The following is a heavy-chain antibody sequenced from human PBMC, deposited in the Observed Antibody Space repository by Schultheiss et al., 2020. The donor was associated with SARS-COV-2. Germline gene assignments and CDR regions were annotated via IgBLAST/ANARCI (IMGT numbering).Heavy chain of an antibody. CDR2: IYPGDSNT. Sequence: GGSLRLSCKGSGYSFSNYWIAWVRQMPGKGLEWMGIIYPGDSNTRYSPSFQGQVTISADKSISTAYLQWSSLKASDTAMYYCARLRGMNSFDYWGQGTLVTVSS. V-gene: IGHV5-51*01. J-gene: IGHJ4*02. D-gene: IGHD1-26*01. CDR3: ARLRGMNSFDY. CDR1: GYSFSNYW.